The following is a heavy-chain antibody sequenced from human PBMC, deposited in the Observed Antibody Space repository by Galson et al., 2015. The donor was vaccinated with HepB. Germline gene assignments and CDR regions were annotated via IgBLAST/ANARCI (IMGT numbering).Heavy chain of an antibody. CDR3: ARVGPGQITHYFDY. CDR2: ISYDGSNK. CDR1: GFTFSSYA. J-gene: IGHJ4*02. V-gene: IGHV3-30*04. Sequence: SLRLSCAASGFTFSSYAMHWVRQAPGKGLEWVAVISYDGSNKYYADSVKGRFTISRDNSKNTLYLQMNSLRAEDTAVYYCARVGPGQITHYFDYWGQGTLVTVSS. D-gene: IGHD3/OR15-3a*01.